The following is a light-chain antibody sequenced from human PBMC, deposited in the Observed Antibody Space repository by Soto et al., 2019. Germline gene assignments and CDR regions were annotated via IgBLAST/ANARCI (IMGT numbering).Light chain of an antibody. CDR3: QQYSHWPQT. V-gene: IGKV3-15*01. CDR1: QSVRSS. Sequence: EIVMTQSPVTLSVSQGERATLSCRASQSVRSSLAWFQQRPGQAPRLLIYDASTRATGFPARFSGSGSGTEFTLTISRLQSEDFAVYYCQQYSHWPQTFGQGTKVDIK. CDR2: DAS. J-gene: IGKJ2*01.